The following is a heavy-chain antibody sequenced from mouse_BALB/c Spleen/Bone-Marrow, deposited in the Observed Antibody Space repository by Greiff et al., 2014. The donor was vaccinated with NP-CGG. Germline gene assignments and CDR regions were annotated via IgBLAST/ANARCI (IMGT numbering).Heavy chain of an antibody. CDR3: ARYYYGILDY. D-gene: IGHD1-1*01. CDR1: GFSLTSYG. J-gene: IGHJ2*01. V-gene: IGHV2-9*02. Sequence: QVQLKESGPGLVAPSQTLSITCTVSGFSLTSYGVHWVRQSPGKGLEWLGVIWAGGSSNYNSALMSRLSISKDNSKSQVFLKTNSQQTDDTAMYYCARYYYGILDYWGQGTTLTVSS. CDR2: IWAGGSS.